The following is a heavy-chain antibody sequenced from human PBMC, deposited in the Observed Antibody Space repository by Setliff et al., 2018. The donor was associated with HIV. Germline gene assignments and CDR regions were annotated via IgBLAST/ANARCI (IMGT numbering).Heavy chain of an antibody. Sequence: SETLSLTCTVSSGSISSSDYYWGWIRQPPGKGLEWIGSIYYSGSTYYNPSLNSRVTISVDASKNQFSLKLSSVTAADTAVYYCASLPPLYDSSGYYFDYWGQGTLVTVSS. CDR1: SGSISSSDYY. V-gene: IGHV4-39*01. D-gene: IGHD3-22*01. J-gene: IGHJ4*02. CDR2: IYYSGST. CDR3: ASLPPLYDSSGYYFDY.